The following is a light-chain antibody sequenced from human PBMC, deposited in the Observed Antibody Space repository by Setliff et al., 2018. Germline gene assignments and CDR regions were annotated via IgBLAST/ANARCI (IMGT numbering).Light chain of an antibody. Sequence: VLTQPPSVSGAPGQRVTISCTGSSSNIGAGCDVHWYQQLPGTAPKLLIYGNSNRPSGVPDRFSGSKSGTSASLAITGLQAEDEADYYCQSYDSSLSGDVFGTGTKVTVL. J-gene: IGLJ1*01. CDR2: GNS. CDR1: SSNIGAGCD. CDR3: QSYDSSLSGDV. V-gene: IGLV1-40*01.